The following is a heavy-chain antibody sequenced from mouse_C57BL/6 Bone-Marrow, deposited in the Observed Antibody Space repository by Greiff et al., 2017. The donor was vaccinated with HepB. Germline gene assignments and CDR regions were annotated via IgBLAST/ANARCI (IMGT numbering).Heavy chain of an antibody. D-gene: IGHD1-1*01. CDR3: ATIYYGSSWFAD. Sequence: QVQLQQPGAELVKPGASVKLSCKASGYTFTSYWMHWVKQRPGQGLEWIGMIRPNSGSTNYNEKFKSKATLTVDNSSSTAYMQLSSLTSEDSAVYYCATIYYGSSWFADWGQGTLVTVSA. J-gene: IGHJ3*01. CDR1: GYTFTSYW. CDR2: IRPNSGST. V-gene: IGHV1-64*01.